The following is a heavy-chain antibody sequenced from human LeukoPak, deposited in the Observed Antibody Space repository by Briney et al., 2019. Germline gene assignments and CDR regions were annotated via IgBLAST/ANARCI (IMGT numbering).Heavy chain of an antibody. CDR1: GGTLSSYS. D-gene: IGHD4-23*01. CDR3: ARGLSRWSTPTSSYYYRMDV. J-gene: IGHJ6*02. Sequence: SVTVSCKASGGTLSSYSISWVRQAPGQGLEWMGGIIPIFGSANFAQRFQGRVMITADDSTNTAYMELSSLRSEDTAFYYCARGLSRWSTPTSSYYYRMDVWGQGTTV. CDR2: IIPIFGSA. V-gene: IGHV1-69*13.